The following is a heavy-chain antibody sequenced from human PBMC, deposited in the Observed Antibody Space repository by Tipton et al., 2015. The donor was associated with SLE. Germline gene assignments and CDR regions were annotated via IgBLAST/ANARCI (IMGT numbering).Heavy chain of an antibody. J-gene: IGHJ4*02. CDR1: GASFNDFY. V-gene: IGHV4-34*01. CDR2: INHSGST. D-gene: IGHD1-1*01. Sequence: TLSLTCAVYGASFNDFYWSWIRQSPGKGLEWIGEINHSGSTNYNPSLKSRVTLSVDTSKNQFSLKLSSVTAADTAIYYCARQSHDVPHTAAFDYWGQGTLVTVSS. CDR3: ARQSHDVPHTAAFDY.